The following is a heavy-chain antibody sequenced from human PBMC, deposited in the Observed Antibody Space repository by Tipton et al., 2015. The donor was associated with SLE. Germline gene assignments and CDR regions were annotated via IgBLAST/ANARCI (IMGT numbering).Heavy chain of an antibody. CDR1: GFSFSNYA. Sequence: SLRLSCAASGFSFSNYALNWVRQAPGRGLEWVAVISLDGSNEYYADSLKGRFTISRDNSKSTLYLQMNSLRSEDTAVYYCARVMSASAWLILDSCGQGPPVTVSP. J-gene: IGHJ4*02. CDR2: ISLDGSNE. CDR3: ARVMSASAWLILDS. V-gene: IGHV3-30*01. D-gene: IGHD2-2*01.